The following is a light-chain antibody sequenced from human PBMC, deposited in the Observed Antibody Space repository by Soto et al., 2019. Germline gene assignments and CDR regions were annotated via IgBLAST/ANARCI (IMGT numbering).Light chain of an antibody. CDR2: EGS. V-gene: IGLV2-14*02. J-gene: IGLJ1*01. Sequence: QSVLTQPASVSGSPGQSITISCTGTSSDVGNYNLVSWYQQHPGKAPKLIIYEGSKRPSGVSNRFSGSKSGNTASLTVSGLQAEDEADYYCSSYAGSNNLYVFGTGTKVTVL. CDR3: SSYAGSNNLYV. CDR1: SSDVGNYNL.